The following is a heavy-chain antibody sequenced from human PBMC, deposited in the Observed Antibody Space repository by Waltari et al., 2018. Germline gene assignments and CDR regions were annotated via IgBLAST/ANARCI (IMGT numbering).Heavy chain of an antibody. CDR2: IKQDGSEE. J-gene: IGHJ4*02. D-gene: IGHD3-10*01. CDR3: VRGAGWLLEY. CDR1: GFTFSNFW. V-gene: IGHV3-7*04. Sequence: EVHLVESGGGLVQPGGSLRRSAAASGFTFSNFWMNWARQAPGKGPEWVANIKQDGSEEYYVDSVKGRFTISRDNAKNSLYLQMNSLRVEDTAVYYCVRGAGWLLEYWGQGTLATVSS.